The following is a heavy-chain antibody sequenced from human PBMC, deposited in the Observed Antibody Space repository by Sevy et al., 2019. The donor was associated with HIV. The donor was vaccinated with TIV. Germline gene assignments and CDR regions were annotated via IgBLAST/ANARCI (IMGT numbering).Heavy chain of an antibody. V-gene: IGHV3-30*04. D-gene: IGHD1-7*01. CDR2: ISYDGSNK. Sequence: GGSLRLSCAASGFTFSSYAMHWVRQAPGKGLEWVAVISYDGSNKYYADSVKVRFTISRDNSKNTLYLQMNSLRAEDTAVYYCARGHKRGTTSAFDIWGQGTMVTVSS. J-gene: IGHJ3*02. CDR1: GFTFSSYA. CDR3: ARGHKRGTTSAFDI.